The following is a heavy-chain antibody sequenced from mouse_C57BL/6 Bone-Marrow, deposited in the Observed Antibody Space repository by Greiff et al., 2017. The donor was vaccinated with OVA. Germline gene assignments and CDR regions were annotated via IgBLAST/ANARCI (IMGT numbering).Heavy chain of an antibody. Sequence: EVKVVESGGGLVQPGGSLKLSCAASGFTFSDYYMYWVRQTPEKRLEWVAYISNGGGSTYYPDTVKGRFTISRDNAKNTLYLQMSRLKSEDTAMYYCARRSTVVEPHGMDYWGQGTSVTVSS. CDR1: GFTFSDYY. CDR2: ISNGGGST. J-gene: IGHJ4*01. CDR3: ARRSTVVEPHGMDY. D-gene: IGHD1-1*01. V-gene: IGHV5-12*01.